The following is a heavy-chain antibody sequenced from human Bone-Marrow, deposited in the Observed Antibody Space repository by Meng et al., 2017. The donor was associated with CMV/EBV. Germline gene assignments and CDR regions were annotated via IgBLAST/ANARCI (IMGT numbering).Heavy chain of an antibody. J-gene: IGHJ6*02. D-gene: IGHD2-2*01. CDR2: SSSSGSTI. Sequence: GESLKISCAASGFTFRSYEMNWVRQAPGKGLEWVSYSSSSGSTIYYADSVKGRFTISRDNAKNSLYLQMNSLRAEDTAVYYCARDSRSGYYYYGMDVWGQGTTVTVSS. V-gene: IGHV3-48*03. CDR3: ARDSRSGYYYYGMDV. CDR1: GFTFRSYE.